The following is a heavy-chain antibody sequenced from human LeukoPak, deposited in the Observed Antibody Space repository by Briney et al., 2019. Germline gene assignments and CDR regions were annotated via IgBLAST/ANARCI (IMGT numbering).Heavy chain of an antibody. CDR1: GFTFSNYA. D-gene: IGHD3-16*01. CDR2: ISNNGGST. V-gene: IGHV3-64*01. J-gene: IGHJ6*02. Sequence: GGSLRLSCTASGFTFSNYALHWVRQAPGKGLEYVSAISNNGGSTYYTSSVKGRFTVSRDNSKNTLYLQMNSLRVDDTAFYYCARGPKVLGYGMDVWGQGTPVTVSS. CDR3: ARGPKVLGYGMDV.